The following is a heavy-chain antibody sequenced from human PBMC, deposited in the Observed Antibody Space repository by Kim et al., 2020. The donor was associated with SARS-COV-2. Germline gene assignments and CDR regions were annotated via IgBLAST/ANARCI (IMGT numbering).Heavy chain of an antibody. V-gene: IGHV3-23*01. J-gene: IGHJ4*02. D-gene: IGHD6-13*01. CDR1: GFTFSSFG. Sequence: GGSLRLSCAASGFTFSSFGLSWVRQAPGKGLEWVSGISSGGGSTHYADSVKGRFTISRDNSKNTLYLQVNSLRADDTALYYCARGGVYFGYWGQGCLVIVSS. CDR3: ARGGVYFGY. CDR2: ISSGGGST.